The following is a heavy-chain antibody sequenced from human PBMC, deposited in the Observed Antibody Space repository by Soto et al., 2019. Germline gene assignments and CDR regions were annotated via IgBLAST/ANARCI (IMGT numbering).Heavy chain of an antibody. Sequence: SETLSLTRTVSGDFITNSLYYWVWIRQPPGKGLEWIGSFYYSGSTHYNPSLKSRVTMSVDTSKNQLSLKLSSVTAADTAVYYCARTPIRRITTFGVVHKYYYYGMDVWGQGTTVTVSS. V-gene: IGHV4-39*01. CDR2: FYYSGST. J-gene: IGHJ6*02. D-gene: IGHD3-3*01. CDR1: GDFITNSLYY. CDR3: ARTPIRRITTFGVVHKYYYYGMDV.